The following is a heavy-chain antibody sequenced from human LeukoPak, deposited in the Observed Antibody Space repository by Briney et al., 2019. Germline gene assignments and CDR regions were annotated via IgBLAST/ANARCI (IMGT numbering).Heavy chain of an antibody. J-gene: IGHJ5*02. Sequence: SGKLCCKASGGTFTSYAISWVRRAPGQGLEGMGGISPGFGIANDAQKSQGSTTITADDTTSTAYMELSSLRSEATAVYYCARAAGTTPIDPWGQGPLVTVSS. CDR2: ISPGFGIA. V-gene: IGHV1-69*13. D-gene: IGHD1-7*01. CDR1: GGTFTSYA. CDR3: ARAAGTTPIDP.